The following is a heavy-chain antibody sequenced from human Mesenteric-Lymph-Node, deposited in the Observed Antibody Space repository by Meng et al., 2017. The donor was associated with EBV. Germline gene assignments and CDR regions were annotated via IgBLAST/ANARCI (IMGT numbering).Heavy chain of an antibody. Sequence: QITLKESGPTLVKPXXXXTTXXSXXGFSLTTRGVRVGWVRQPPGKALEWLALIYWDDDERYSPSLKNRLTVTKDTSKNQVVLTMTNMDPADTGTYYCAHRRREDTGYHSAFHYWGPGILVTVSS. J-gene: IGHJ4*02. CDR3: AHRRREDTGYHSAFHY. V-gene: IGHV2-5*02. D-gene: IGHD5-12*01. CDR2: IYWDDDE. CDR1: GFSLTTRGVR.